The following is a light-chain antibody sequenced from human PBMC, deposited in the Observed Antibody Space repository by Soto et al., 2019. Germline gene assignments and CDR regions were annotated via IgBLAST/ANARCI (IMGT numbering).Light chain of an antibody. CDR3: QQYNSYLTWT. CDR1: QSVSGNY. J-gene: IGKJ1*01. CDR2: GAS. Sequence: EIVLTQSPGTLSLSPGERATLSCRASQSVSGNYLAWYQQKPGQATRLIMSGASNRATGIPDGFTGSGSGTDFTLTISSLQPDDFANYYCQQYNSYLTWTFGQGTKVDIK. V-gene: IGKV3-20*01.